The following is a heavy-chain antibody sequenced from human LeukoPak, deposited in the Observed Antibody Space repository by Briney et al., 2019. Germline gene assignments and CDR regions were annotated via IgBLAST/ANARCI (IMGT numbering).Heavy chain of an antibody. Sequence: SETLSLNCTVSGGSLSTYYWNWIRQPPGKGLEWIGYIFYSGNSNCNPSLKSRVTMSVDRSKNQFSLNLTSVTAADTAVYYCARDRHSGYDYWGQGTLVTVSS. CDR2: IFYSGNS. CDR1: GGSLSTYY. V-gene: IGHV4-59*01. D-gene: IGHD5-12*01. J-gene: IGHJ4*02. CDR3: ARDRHSGYDY.